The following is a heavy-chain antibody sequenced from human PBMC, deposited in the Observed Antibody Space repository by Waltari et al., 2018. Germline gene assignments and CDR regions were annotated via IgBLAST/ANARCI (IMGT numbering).Heavy chain of an antibody. J-gene: IGHJ5*02. CDR2: IHPNSGGT. CDR1: GYTFTGYY. V-gene: IGHV1-2*02. CDR3: AKDNNPDSIKGGNWFDP. Sequence: QVHLVQSGAEVKKPGASVKVSCKTSGYTFTGYYIQWTRQAPGQGLEWMGWIHPNSGGTKCAQKFQGRVTMTRDTSISTAYMELSSLRSDDTAVYYCAKDNNPDSIKGGNWFDPWGQGTLVTVSS.